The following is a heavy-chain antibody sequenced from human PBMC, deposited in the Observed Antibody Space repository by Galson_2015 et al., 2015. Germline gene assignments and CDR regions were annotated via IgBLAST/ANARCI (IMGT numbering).Heavy chain of an antibody. D-gene: IGHD5-24*01. CDR1: GFTVSSNY. CDR2: IYSGGST. Sequence: SLRLSCAASGFTVSSNYLSWVRQAPGKGLEWVSVIYSGGSTYYADSVKGRFTISRDNSKNTLYLQMNSLRAEDTAVYYCARAFEMDFTFDYWGQGTLVTVSS. J-gene: IGHJ4*02. V-gene: IGHV3-53*01. CDR3: ARAFEMDFTFDY.